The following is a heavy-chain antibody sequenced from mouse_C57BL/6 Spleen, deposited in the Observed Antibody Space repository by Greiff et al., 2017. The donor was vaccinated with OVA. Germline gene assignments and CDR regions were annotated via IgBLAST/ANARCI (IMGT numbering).Heavy chain of an antibody. J-gene: IGHJ1*03. V-gene: IGHV1-78*01. CDR1: GYTFTDHT. Sequence: QVQLQQSAAELVKPGASVKISCKVSGYTFTDHTLHWMKQRPEQGLEWIGYIFPRDGSARYNEKFKGKATLTADKSSSTTYMQLNSPTSEDSAVFFGAVIYYVNYEYIDVWGKGTTVTVSS. CDR2: IFPRDGSA. CDR3: AVIYYVNYEYIDV. D-gene: IGHD2-1*01.